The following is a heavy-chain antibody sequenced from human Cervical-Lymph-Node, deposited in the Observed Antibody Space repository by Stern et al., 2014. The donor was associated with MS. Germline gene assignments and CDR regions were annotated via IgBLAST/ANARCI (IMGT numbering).Heavy chain of an antibody. D-gene: IGHD6-19*01. V-gene: IGHV3-23*04. CDR2: IRGGGDST. CDR1: GFTFSSYA. Sequence: EVHLVESGGSLVQPGGSLRLSCAVSGFTFSSYAMSWVRQAPGTGLEWVSAIRGGGDSTYYADTSQGRVTLPRDNSKNTLYLQMNSLRADDTAVYYCAKEGILVASFDYWGQGTLVTVSS. J-gene: IGHJ4*02. CDR3: AKEGILVASFDY.